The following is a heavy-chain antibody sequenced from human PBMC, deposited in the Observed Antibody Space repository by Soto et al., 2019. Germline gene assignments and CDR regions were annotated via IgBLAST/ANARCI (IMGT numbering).Heavy chain of an antibody. CDR3: AKDGWFDP. Sequence: RRLSCAASGFTFSSYGMHWVRQAPGKGLEWVAVISYDGSNKYYADSVKGRFTISRDNSKNTLYLQMNSLRAEDTAVYYCAKDGWFDPWGQGTLVTVSS. CDR1: GFTFSSYG. CDR2: ISYDGSNK. V-gene: IGHV3-30*18. J-gene: IGHJ5*02.